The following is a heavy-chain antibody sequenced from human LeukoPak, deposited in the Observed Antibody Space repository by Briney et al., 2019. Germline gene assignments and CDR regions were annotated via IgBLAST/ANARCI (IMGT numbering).Heavy chain of an antibody. J-gene: IGHJ6*02. V-gene: IGHV3-33*01. CDR1: GFTFSAHA. D-gene: IGHD5-18*01. CDR3: VRDRGSGYSYGMYYYFYGVDV. CDR2: IWSDGSSK. Sequence: GGSLRLSCAASGFTFSAHAMHWVRQAPGKGLEWVAVIWSDGSSKYYADSVKGRFSISRDNSKNTLFLDMSSLRVEESAVYYCVRDRGSGYSYGMYYYFYGVDVWGQGTTVTVSS.